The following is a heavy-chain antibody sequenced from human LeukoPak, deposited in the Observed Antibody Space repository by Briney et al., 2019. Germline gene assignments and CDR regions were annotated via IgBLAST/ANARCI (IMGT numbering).Heavy chain of an antibody. Sequence: SETLSLTCTVSGGSISITNYYWGWIRQPPGKGLEWIGTIYFSGSTYYNPSLKRRVTISVDTSKNQFSLTMSSVTAADTAVYYCANLGYYNYGMDVWGQGTTVTVSS. J-gene: IGHJ6*02. V-gene: IGHV4-39*01. CDR1: GGSISITNYY. CDR3: ANLGYYNYGMDV. CDR2: IYFSGST.